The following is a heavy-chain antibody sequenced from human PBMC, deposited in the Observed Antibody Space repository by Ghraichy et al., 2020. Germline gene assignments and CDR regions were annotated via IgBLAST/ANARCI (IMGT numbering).Heavy chain of an antibody. CDR1: GFTFSNAW. D-gene: IGHD3-10*01. Sequence: GGSLRLSCAASGFTFSNAWMSWVRQAPGKGLEWVGRIKSKTDRGTTDYAAPVKGRFTISRDDSKNTLYVQMNSLKTEDTAVYYCTTAILLDYYDSGSYYRTDYWGQGTLVTVSS. CDR2: IKSKTDRGTT. V-gene: IGHV3-15*01. CDR3: TTAILLDYYDSGSYYRTDY. J-gene: IGHJ4*02.